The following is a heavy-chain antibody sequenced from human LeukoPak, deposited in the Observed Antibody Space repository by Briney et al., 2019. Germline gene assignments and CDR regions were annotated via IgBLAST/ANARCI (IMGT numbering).Heavy chain of an antibody. CDR2: IYTSGST. J-gene: IGHJ4*02. CDR1: VGSISSYY. V-gene: IGHV4-4*07. Sequence: PSETLSLTCTVSVGSISSYYWSWIRQPAGKGLEWIGRIYTSGSTNYNPSLKSRVTMSVDTSKNQFSLKLSSVTAADTAVYYCARAGTAVSGTRFDYWGQGTLVTVSS. D-gene: IGHD6-19*01. CDR3: ARAGTAVSGTRFDY.